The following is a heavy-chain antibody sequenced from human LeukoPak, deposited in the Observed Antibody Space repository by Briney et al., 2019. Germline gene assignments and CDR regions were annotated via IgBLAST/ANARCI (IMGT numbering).Heavy chain of an antibody. V-gene: IGHV3-23*01. CDR3: AKDRRTYYDILTGYPGVVDY. CDR1: GFTFNNYA. CDR2: ISGSGGNT. D-gene: IGHD3-9*01. J-gene: IGHJ4*02. Sequence: GGSLRLSCAASGFTFNNYAMSWVRQAPGKGLEWVSDISGSGGNTYYADSVKGRFTISRDNSKNTLYVQMNSLRAEDTAIYYCAKDRRTYYDILTGYPGVVDYWGQGTLVTVST.